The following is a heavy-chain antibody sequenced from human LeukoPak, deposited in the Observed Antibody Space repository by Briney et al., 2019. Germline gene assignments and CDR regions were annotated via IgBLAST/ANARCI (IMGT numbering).Heavy chain of an antibody. CDR3: AASSGYYYTAFRY. Sequence: GGSLRLSCAASGFTFSSYGMHWVRQAPGKGLEWVAFIRYDGSNKYYADSVKGRFTISRDNSKNTLYLQMNSLRAEDTAVYYCAASSGYYYTAFRYWGQGTLVTVSS. V-gene: IGHV3-30*02. J-gene: IGHJ4*02. D-gene: IGHD3-22*01. CDR2: IRYDGSNK. CDR1: GFTFSSYG.